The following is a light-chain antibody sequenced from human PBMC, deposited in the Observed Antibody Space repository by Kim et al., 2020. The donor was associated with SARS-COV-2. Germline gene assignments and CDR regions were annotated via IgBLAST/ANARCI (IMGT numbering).Light chain of an antibody. CDR2: KAS. Sequence: DIQMTLSPSTLSASVGDRVTITCRASQSISSWLAWYQQKPGKAPKLLIYKASSLESGVPSRFSGSGSGTEFTLTISSLQPDDFATYYCQQYNSYSTFGQGTKLEI. CDR3: QQYNSYST. J-gene: IGKJ2*01. V-gene: IGKV1-5*03. CDR1: QSISSW.